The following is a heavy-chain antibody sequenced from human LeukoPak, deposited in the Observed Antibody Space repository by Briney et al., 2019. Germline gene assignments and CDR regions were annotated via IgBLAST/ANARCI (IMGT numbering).Heavy chain of an antibody. Sequence: PGRSLRLSCAASGFTFSSYAMHWVRQAPGKGLEWVAVISYDGSNKYYADSVKGRFTISRDNAKNSLYLQMNSLRAEDTAVYYCASVDIRGVIITGRDYWGQGTLVTVSS. CDR3: ASVDIRGVIITGRDY. D-gene: IGHD3-10*01. V-gene: IGHV3-30-3*01. CDR2: ISYDGSNK. J-gene: IGHJ4*02. CDR1: GFTFSSYA.